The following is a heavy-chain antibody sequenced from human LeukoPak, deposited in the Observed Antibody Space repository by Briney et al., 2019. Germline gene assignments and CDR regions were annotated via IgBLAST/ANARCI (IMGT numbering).Heavy chain of an antibody. CDR2: IIPILGIA. J-gene: IGHJ4*02. V-gene: IGHV1-69*04. CDR1: GGTFSSYA. D-gene: IGHD3-22*01. CDR3: ARRTPSGYFVN. Sequence: ASVKVSCKAYGGTFSSYAISWVRQAPGQGLEWMGRIIPILGIANYAQKFQGRVTIPADKSTSTAYMELSSLRSEDTAVYYCARRTPSGYFVNWGQGTLVTVSS.